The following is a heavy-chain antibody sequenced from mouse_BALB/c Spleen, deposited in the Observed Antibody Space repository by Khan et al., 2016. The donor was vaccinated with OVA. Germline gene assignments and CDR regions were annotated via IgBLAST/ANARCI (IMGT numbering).Heavy chain of an antibody. D-gene: IGHD2-14*01. Sequence: QIQLVESGPELKKPGETVRISCKASGYTFTTAGIQWVQKMPGKGLKWIGWINTHSGVPKYAEDFKGRFAFSLEISVNTAYLQLTNLTNEDTASYFCAVGGAAYYRNDGGAMAYWGQGTSVTVSA. V-gene: IGHV9-4*02. CDR1: GYTFTTAG. CDR2: INTHSGVP. J-gene: IGHJ4*01. CDR3: AVGGAAYYRNDGGAMAY.